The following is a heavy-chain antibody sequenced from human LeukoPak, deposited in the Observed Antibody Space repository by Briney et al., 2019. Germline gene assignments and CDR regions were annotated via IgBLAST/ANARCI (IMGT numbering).Heavy chain of an antibody. Sequence: RPGGSLRLSCAASGFTFSSYAMSWVRQAPGKGLEWVSAISGSGGSTYYADSVKGRFTISRDNSKNTLYLQMHSLRAEDTAVYYCAGRGSGSYFDYWGQGTLVTVSS. CDR3: AGRGSGSYFDY. CDR1: GFTFSSYA. J-gene: IGHJ4*02. D-gene: IGHD3-10*01. CDR2: ISGSGGST. V-gene: IGHV3-23*01.